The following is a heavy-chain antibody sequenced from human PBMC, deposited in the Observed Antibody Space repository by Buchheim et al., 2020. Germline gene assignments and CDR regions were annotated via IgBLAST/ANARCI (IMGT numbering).Heavy chain of an antibody. D-gene: IGHD2-21*02. CDR1: GFTFSSYA. CDR3: AKASQFTPVIVGVTVGHRPDDY. Sequence: EVQLLESGGGLVQPGGSLRLSCAASGFTFSSYAMSWVRQAPGKGLEWVSAISGTGGSTFYAASVKGRFTVSRDNSKNTLYLQMNSLRAEDTAVYYCAKASQFTPVIVGVTVGHRPDDYWGQGTL. V-gene: IGHV3-23*01. CDR2: ISGTGGST. J-gene: IGHJ4*02.